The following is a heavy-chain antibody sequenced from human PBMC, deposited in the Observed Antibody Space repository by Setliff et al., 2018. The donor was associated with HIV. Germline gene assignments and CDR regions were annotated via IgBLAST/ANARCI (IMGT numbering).Heavy chain of an antibody. CDR2: INSDGSTT. V-gene: IGHV3-74*01. D-gene: IGHD3-22*01. J-gene: IGHJ4*02. CDR1: EFTFSDSW. CDR3: ARDLFPYYHDSRPYYPPAY. Sequence: GGSLRLSCEASEFTFSDSWMHWVRQVPGQGLVWVSTINSDGSTTSYADSVKGRFTISRDNAQNSLYLHMNSLRAEDTAMYYCARDLFPYYHDSRPYYPPAYWGQGTLVTVSS.